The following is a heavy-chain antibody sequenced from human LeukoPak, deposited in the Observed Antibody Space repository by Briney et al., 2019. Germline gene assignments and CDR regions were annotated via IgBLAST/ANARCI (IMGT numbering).Heavy chain of an antibody. CDR1: GFTFSNAW. V-gene: IGHV3-15*01. CDR2: IKSKTDGGTT. Sequence: GGSLRLSCAASGFTFSNAWMSWVRQAPGKGLEWVGRIKSKTDGGTTDYAAPVKGRFTISRDDSKNTLYLQMNSLRAEDTAVYYCASRELWFGDSAFDIWGQGTMVTVSS. D-gene: IGHD3-10*01. J-gene: IGHJ3*02. CDR3: ASRELWFGDSAFDI.